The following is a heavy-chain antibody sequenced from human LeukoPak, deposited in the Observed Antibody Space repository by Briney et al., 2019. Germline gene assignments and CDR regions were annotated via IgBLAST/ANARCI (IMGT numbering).Heavy chain of an antibody. CDR2: ISGSGGST. Sequence: PGGSLRLSCAASGFTVSSNYMSWVRQAPGKGLEWVSAISGSGGSTYYADSVKGRFTISRDNSKNTLYLQMNSLRAEDTAVYYCAEGDTAMGNYWGQGTLVTVSS. D-gene: IGHD5-18*01. V-gene: IGHV3-23*01. CDR1: GFTVSSNY. J-gene: IGHJ4*02. CDR3: AEGDTAMGNY.